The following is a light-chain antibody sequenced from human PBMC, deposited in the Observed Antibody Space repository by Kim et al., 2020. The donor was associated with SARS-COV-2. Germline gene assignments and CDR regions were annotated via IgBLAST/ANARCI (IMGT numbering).Light chain of an antibody. J-gene: IGLJ1*01. CDR3: NSRDTTDGLFV. Sequence: LGQTVKITCQGDSLGTYYVNWYQQKPGQAPVFVIDGRDNRPSGIPDRFSVSRSRNTASLTIAGAQAEDEADYYCNSRDTTDGLFVFGTGTKVTVL. CDR2: GRD. V-gene: IGLV3-19*01. CDR1: SLGTYY.